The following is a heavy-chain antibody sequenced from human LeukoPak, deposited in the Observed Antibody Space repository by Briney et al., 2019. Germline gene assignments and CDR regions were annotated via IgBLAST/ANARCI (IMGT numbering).Heavy chain of an antibody. CDR3: ARAGEYSSSWYGPYYYYYMDV. J-gene: IGHJ6*03. Sequence: ASVKVSCKASGYTFAVYYMHWVRQAPGQGLEWMGWINPNSGGTNYAQKFQGRVTMTRDTSISTAYMELSRLRSDDTAVYYCARAGEYSSSWYGPYYYYYMDVWGKGTTVTVSS. D-gene: IGHD6-13*01. CDR1: GYTFAVYY. V-gene: IGHV1-2*02. CDR2: INPNSGGT.